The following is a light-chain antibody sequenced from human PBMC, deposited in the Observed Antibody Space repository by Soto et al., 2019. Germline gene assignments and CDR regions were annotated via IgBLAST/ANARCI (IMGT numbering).Light chain of an antibody. CDR1: QSVSSN. Sequence: EIVMTQSPATLSVSPGKISTLSCRASQSVSSNLAWYQQKPGQAPSLLIYDISARATGIPTRFSGSGSGTEFTLTISSLQSEDFAVYYCQQYNDWPLTFGGGTKVEIK. V-gene: IGKV3D-15*01. CDR3: QQYNDWPLT. CDR2: DIS. J-gene: IGKJ4*01.